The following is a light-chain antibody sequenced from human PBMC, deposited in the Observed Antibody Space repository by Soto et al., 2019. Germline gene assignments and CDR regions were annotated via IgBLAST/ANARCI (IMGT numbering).Light chain of an antibody. CDR3: CSYAGSSTFFYV. J-gene: IGLJ1*01. Sequence: QSVLTQPASVSGSPGQSITISCTGTSSDFGSYNLVSWYQQHPGKAPKLMIYEGSKRPSGVSNRFSGSKSGNTASLTISGLQAEDEADYYCCSYAGSSTFFYVFGTGTKVTVL. V-gene: IGLV2-23*03. CDR2: EGS. CDR1: SSDFGSYNL.